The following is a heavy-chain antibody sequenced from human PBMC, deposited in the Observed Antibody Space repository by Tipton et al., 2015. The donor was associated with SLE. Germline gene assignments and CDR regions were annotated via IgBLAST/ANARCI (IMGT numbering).Heavy chain of an antibody. CDR2: IFYTGST. CDR3: ARDHLPGGYYYYMDV. CDR1: DGSIRSTNYY. V-gene: IGHV4-39*07. Sequence: TLSLTCTVSDGSIRSTNYYWGWIRQPPGKGLEWIGSIFYTGSTYYNPSLKSRVSFSIDTSTNQFSLKLNSVTAADTAVYYCARDHLPGGYYYYMDVWGKGTTVTVSS. D-gene: IGHD3-10*01. J-gene: IGHJ6*03.